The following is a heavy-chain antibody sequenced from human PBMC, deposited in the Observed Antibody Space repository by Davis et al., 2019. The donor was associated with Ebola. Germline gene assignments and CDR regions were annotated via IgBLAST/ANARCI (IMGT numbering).Heavy chain of an antibody. Sequence: SVTVSCMTSRYPFTRSGVTWVRQAPRQGRLEWMGWISPHNGNTNYAQKFQGRVTMTTDTSTSTAYMELRSLRSDDTAMYYCARDSFCTYGVCNDRDFDYWGQGTLVTVSS. CDR2: ISPHNGNT. D-gene: IGHD2-8*01. J-gene: IGHJ4*02. CDR3: ARDSFCTYGVCNDRDFDY. CDR1: RYPFTRSG. V-gene: IGHV1-18*04.